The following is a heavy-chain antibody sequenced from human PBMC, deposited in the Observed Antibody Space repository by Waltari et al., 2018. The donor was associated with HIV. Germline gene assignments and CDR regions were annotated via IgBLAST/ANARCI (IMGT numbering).Heavy chain of an antibody. CDR3: ARVSAWFHLEGGDV. CDR2: IYYSGKP. V-gene: IGHV4-39*01. CDR1: VGSISANRHY. D-gene: IGHD3-3*01. Sequence: QLQLQESGPGLVKPSETVSLTCTVSVGSISANRHYWGWIRQTPGKGLEWIGSIYYSGKPYYKPSLQSRITMSVDTAKTQFSLKLSSVTAADTAVYYCARVSAWFHLEGGDVWGQGTTVTVSS. J-gene: IGHJ6*02.